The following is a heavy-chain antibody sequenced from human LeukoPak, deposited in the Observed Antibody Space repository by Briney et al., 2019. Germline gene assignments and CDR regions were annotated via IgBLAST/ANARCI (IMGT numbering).Heavy chain of an antibody. CDR1: GFTFATYG. CDR2: IASNGGSE. V-gene: IGHV3-30*18. J-gene: IGHJ4*02. D-gene: IGHD6-13*01. Sequence: GGSLRLSCAASGFTFATYGLHWVRQAPGKGLEWVAAIASNGGSEYYADSVKGRFTISRDNSKNTLFLQMNSLRPDDTAVYYCAKRGHYSINWYHYFDYWGQGTLVTVSS. CDR3: AKRGHYSINWYHYFDY.